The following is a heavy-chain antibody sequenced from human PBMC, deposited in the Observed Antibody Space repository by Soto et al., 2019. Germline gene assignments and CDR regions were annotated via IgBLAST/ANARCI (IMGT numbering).Heavy chain of an antibody. J-gene: IGHJ6*02. CDR1: GYTFTDYW. CDR3: ARHIINFRYYYYAMDV. V-gene: IGHV5-51*01. CDR2: IYPGDSDT. Sequence: GESLKISGKGSGYTFTDYWIGWVRQLPWKGLEWMGIIYPGDSDTRYSPSFQGHVTITVEKSTSTAYLQWNTLRASDTAMYYCARHIINFRYYYYAMDVWGQGPTVTL.